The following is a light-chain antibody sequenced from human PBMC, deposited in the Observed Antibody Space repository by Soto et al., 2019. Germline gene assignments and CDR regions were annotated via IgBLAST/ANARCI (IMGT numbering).Light chain of an antibody. V-gene: IGKV3-20*01. CDR2: GAS. Sequence: EIVLTQSPGTLSLSPGARVTLSCRASQRVYTSYLAWYQQKPGQAPRLLIFGASSRATGTPDMFIGSGSGTDFTLTISRLEPEDFAVYYCQQYGGSPPYTFGQGTKLEIK. CDR3: QQYGGSPPYT. J-gene: IGKJ2*01. CDR1: QRVYTSY.